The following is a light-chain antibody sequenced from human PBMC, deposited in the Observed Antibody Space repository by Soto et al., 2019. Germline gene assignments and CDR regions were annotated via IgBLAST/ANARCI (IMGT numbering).Light chain of an antibody. J-gene: IGKJ3*01. CDR3: QRFSDYQFT. CDR2: DAS. CDR1: QDIRDA. Sequence: GDSVTITCRASQDIRDALAWYQQRPGKAPTLLIYDASSLQGGVPSRFSGGGSGTEFTLTISSLQPEDSATYYCQRFSDYQFTFGPGTKV. V-gene: IGKV1D-13*01.